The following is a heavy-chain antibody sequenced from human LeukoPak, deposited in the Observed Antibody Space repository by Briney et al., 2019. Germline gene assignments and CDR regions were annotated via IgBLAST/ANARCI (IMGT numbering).Heavy chain of an antibody. Sequence: SETLSLTCTVSGGPISSYYWSWIRQPPGKGLEWIGYIYYSGSTNYNPSLKSRVTISVDTSKNQFSLKLSSVTAADTAVYYCARSDTAMVTFDYWGQGTLVTVSS. CDR3: ARSDTAMVTFDY. CDR2: IYYSGST. J-gene: IGHJ4*02. CDR1: GGPISSYY. D-gene: IGHD5-18*01. V-gene: IGHV4-59*08.